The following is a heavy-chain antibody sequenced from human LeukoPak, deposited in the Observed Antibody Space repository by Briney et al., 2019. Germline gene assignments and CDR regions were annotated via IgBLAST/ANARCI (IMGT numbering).Heavy chain of an antibody. D-gene: IGHD3-10*01. J-gene: IGHJ4*02. CDR1: GISFSDYW. V-gene: IGHV3-7*01. Sequence: GGSLRLSCAASGISFSDYWMSWVRQAPGKGLEWLANVKQDGSETYYVDSVKGRFTISRDNAKNSLYLQMNRLRVDDTAVYYCARDEATMVRGHDYWGQGTLVTVSS. CDR3: ARDEATMVRGHDY. CDR2: VKQDGSET.